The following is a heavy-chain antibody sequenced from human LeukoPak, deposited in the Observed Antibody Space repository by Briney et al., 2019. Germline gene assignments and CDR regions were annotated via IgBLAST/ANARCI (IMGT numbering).Heavy chain of an antibody. V-gene: IGHV3-74*01. CDR2: INSDRSSA. J-gene: IGHJ4*02. CDR1: GFTFSDYW. CDR3: ARGGVGCFDY. D-gene: IGHD6-19*01. Sequence: GGSLRLSCAASGFTFSDYWIHWVRQAPGKGLVWVSHINSDRSSATYADSVKGRFTISRDNAKNTVYLQMNSLRAEDTAVYFCARGGVGCFDYWGQGALVTVSS.